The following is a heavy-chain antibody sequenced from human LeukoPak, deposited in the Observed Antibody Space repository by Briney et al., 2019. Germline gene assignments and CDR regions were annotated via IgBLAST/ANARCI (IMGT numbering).Heavy chain of an antibody. Sequence: GGSLRLSCAASGFTFSDYGMHWVRLAPGKGLEWVAFIRYDGSLKFYADSVKGRFTISKDNSGNTLYLRMNSLRTEDTAVYYCARDERYQLRLGLYYFYMDVWGKGTTVTVSS. CDR2: IRYDGSLK. D-gene: IGHD2-2*01. J-gene: IGHJ6*03. CDR3: ARDERYQLRLGLYYFYMDV. V-gene: IGHV3-30*02. CDR1: GFTFSDYG.